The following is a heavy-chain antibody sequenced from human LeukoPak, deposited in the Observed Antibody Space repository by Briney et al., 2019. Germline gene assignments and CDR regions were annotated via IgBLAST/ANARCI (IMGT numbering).Heavy chain of an antibody. CDR3: ARGRVISSGSYDP. J-gene: IGHJ5*02. CDR1: VGSFNDYY. Sequence: SETLSLTCTVYVGSFNDYYWSWIRQPPGKGLEWIGEIIHSGSTNYNPSLKSRVTISVDTSKNQFSLKLTSVTAADTAVYYCARGRVISSGSYDPWGQGTLVTVSS. CDR2: IIHSGST. D-gene: IGHD3-10*01. V-gene: IGHV4-34*01.